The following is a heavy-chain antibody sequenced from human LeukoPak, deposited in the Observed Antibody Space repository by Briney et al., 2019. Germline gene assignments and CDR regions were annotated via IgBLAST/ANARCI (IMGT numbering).Heavy chain of an antibody. CDR3: ARNTAAAVMYYFDY. D-gene: IGHD2-2*01. CDR1: GGSFSGYY. CDR2: INHSGST. Sequence: SETLSLTCAVYGGSFSGYYWSWIRQPPGKGLEWIGEINHSGSTNYNPSLKSRVTISVDTSKNQFSLKLSSVTAADTAVHYCARNTAAAVMYYFDYWGQGTLVTVSS. V-gene: IGHV4-34*01. J-gene: IGHJ4*02.